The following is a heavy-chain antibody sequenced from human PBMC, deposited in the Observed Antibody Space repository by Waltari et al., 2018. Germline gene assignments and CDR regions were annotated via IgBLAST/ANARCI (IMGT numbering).Heavy chain of an antibody. D-gene: IGHD2-15*01. J-gene: IGHJ6*02. V-gene: IGHV4-34*01. Sequence: QVQLQQWGAGLLKPSETLSLTCAVYGGSFSGYYWSWIRQPPGKGLEWIGEINHSGSTNSDPSLKSRVTISVDTSKNQFSLKLSSVTAADTAVYYCARLVAANYYYYGMDVWGQGTTVTVSS. CDR1: GGSFSGYY. CDR2: INHSGST. CDR3: ARLVAANYYYYGMDV.